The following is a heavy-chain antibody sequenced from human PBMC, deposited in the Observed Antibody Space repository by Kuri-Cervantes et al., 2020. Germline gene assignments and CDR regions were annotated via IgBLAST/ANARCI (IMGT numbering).Heavy chain of an antibody. V-gene: IGHV4-34*01. J-gene: IGHJ5*02. CDR2: IYYSGST. CDR1: GGSFSGYY. D-gene: IGHD3-22*01. Sequence: SQTLSLTCAVYGGSFSGYYWSWIRQPPGKGLEWIGSIYYSGSTYYNPSLKSRVTISVDTSKNQFSLKLSSVTAADTAVYYCASWYYDSSGYPPDWFDPWGQGTLVTVSS. CDR3: ASWYYDSSGYPPDWFDP.